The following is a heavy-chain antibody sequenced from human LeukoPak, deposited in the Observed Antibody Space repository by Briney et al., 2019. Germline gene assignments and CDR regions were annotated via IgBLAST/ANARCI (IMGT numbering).Heavy chain of an antibody. D-gene: IGHD6-6*01. Sequence: GGSLRLSCAASGFTFSSYAMSWVRQAPGKGLEWVSAISGSGGSTYYADSVKGRFTISRDNSKNTLYLQMNSLRAEDTAVYYCAPSWPDHYSSSPTWFDPWGQGTLVTVSS. CDR2: ISGSGGST. V-gene: IGHV3-23*01. CDR3: APSWPDHYSSSPTWFDP. CDR1: GFTFSSYA. J-gene: IGHJ5*02.